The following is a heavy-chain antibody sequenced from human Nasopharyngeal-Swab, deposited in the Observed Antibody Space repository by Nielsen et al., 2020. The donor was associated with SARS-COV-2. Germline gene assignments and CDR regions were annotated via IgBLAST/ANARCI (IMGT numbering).Heavy chain of an antibody. CDR1: GYTFTNYG. D-gene: IGHD1-1*01. Sequence: ASVKVSCKASGYTFTNYGVSWVRQAPGQGLEWRGWVSPLNGRTNYIQKFQGRIIMTTDTSTNTAFMELTDLTSDDTAVYYCATDHWNRFDYWGQGTQVTVSS. CDR2: VSPLNGRT. J-gene: IGHJ4*02. CDR3: ATDHWNRFDY. V-gene: IGHV1-18*01.